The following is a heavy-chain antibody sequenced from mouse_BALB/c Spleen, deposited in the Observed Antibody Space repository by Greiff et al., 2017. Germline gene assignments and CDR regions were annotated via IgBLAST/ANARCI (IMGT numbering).Heavy chain of an antibody. CDR2: ISSGGSYT. Sequence: EVKLVESGGDLVKPGGSLKLSCAASGFTFSSYGMSWVRQTPDKRLEWVATISSGGSYTYYTDSVKGRFTFSRDNAKNTLYLQMSSLKSEDTAMYYCARQPSGNHPLAYWGQGTLVTVSS. CDR1: GFTFSSYG. D-gene: IGHD2-1*01. V-gene: IGHV5-6*01. J-gene: IGHJ3*01. CDR3: ARQPSGNHPLAY.